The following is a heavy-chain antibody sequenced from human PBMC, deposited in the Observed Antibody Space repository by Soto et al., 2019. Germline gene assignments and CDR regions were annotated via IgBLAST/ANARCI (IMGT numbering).Heavy chain of an antibody. D-gene: IGHD3-9*01. CDR1: GFTFSSYG. V-gene: IGHV3-30*18. CDR3: AKSRNVLLYFVWLPRPVKYYYYGMDV. Sequence: GGSLRLSCAASGFTFSSYGMHWVRQAPGKGLERVAVISYDGSNKYYADSVKGRFTISRDNSKNTLYLQMNSLIAEDTAVYYCAKSRNVLLYFVWLPRPVKYYYYGMDVWGQGTTVTVSS. CDR2: ISYDGSNK. J-gene: IGHJ6*02.